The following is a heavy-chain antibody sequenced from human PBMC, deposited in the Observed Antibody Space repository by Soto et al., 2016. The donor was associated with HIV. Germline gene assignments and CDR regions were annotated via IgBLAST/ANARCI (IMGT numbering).Heavy chain of an antibody. J-gene: IGHJ5*02. D-gene: IGHD3-10*01. CDR3: ARFIKGGWNWFDP. CDR1: GYTFTSYD. Sequence: QVQLVQSGAEVKKPGASVKVSCKASGYTFTSYDINWVRQATGQGLEWVGWMNPKSGNTGYAQNFQGRVTITRNTTISTAYMELSSLRSEDTAVYYCARFIKGGWNWFDPWGQGTLVTVSS. V-gene: IGHV1-8*01. CDR2: MNPKSGNT.